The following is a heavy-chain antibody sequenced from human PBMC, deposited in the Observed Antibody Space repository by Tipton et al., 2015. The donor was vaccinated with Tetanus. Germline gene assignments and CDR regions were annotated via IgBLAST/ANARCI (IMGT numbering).Heavy chain of an antibody. Sequence: GLVKPSETVSLTCTVSGGSINDYYWGWIRQPPGMGLEWIGHISHSGSASYNPSLKSRVTISLDTSKNQFSLKLSSVTAADTAVYYCASSVGQLWFWGQGSLVTVSS. CDR2: ISHSGSA. CDR1: GGSINDYY. D-gene: IGHD5-18*01. V-gene: IGHV4-59*12. CDR3: ASSVGQLWF. J-gene: IGHJ4*01.